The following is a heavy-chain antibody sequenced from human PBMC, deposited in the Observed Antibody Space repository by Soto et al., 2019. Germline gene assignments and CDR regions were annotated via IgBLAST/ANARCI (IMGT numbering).Heavy chain of an antibody. D-gene: IGHD6-19*01. CDR2: ICGTTGT. CDR1: GFTFSTYA. V-gene: IGHV3-23*01. Sequence: GGSLRLSCAASGFTFSTYAMTWVRQAPGKGLEWVSSICGTTGTHYADSVKGRFTISRDNSKNTLYLQMNSLRVEDTAVYFCAKGYSSGWSEGYFDYWGQGTLVTVSS. CDR3: AKGYSSGWSEGYFDY. J-gene: IGHJ4*02.